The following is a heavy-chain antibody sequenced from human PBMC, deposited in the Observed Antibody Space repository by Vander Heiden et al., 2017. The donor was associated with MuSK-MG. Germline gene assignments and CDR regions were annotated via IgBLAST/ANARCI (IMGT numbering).Heavy chain of an antibody. CDR2: IYYSGST. J-gene: IGHJ4*02. CDR3: ARCGGYSTASAGDFDY. V-gene: IGHV4-30-4*01. Sequence: QVQLQESGPGLVKPSQTLSLTCTVSGGSISSGDYYWSWIRQPPGTGLEWIGYIYYSGSTYYNPSLKSRITISVDTSKNQFSLKLSSVTAADTAVYYCARCGGYSTASAGDFDYWGQGTLVTVSS. D-gene: IGHD6-13*01. CDR1: GGSISSGDYY.